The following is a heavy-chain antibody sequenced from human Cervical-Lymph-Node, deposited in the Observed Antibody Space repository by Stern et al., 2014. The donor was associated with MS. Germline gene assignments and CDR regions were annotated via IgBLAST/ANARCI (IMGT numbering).Heavy chain of an antibody. V-gene: IGHV4-30-2*01. CDR3: ARSYSSSPNWFDP. D-gene: IGHD6-13*01. Sequence: QLQLQESGSGLVKPSQTLSLTCAVSGGSISSGGYSWSWIRQPPGKGLEWIGYIYHSGSTYYNPSLKSRVTISVYRTKNQLYLKLISVTAADTAVYYCARSYSSSPNWFDPWGQGTLVTVSS. CDR1: GGSISSGGYS. CDR2: IYHSGST. J-gene: IGHJ5*02.